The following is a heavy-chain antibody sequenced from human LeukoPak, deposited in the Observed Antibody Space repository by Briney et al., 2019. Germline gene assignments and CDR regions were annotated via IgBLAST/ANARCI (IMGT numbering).Heavy chain of an antibody. J-gene: IGHJ5*02. CDR3: ARQVTIFGVVPPYGWFDP. D-gene: IGHD3-3*01. CDR1: GYSFTTYW. V-gene: IGHV5-51*01. Sequence: GESLKISCKGSGYSFTTYWIGWVRQMPGKGLEWMGIIYPGDSDTRYSPSFQGQVTISADKSISTAYLRWSSLKASDTAMYYCARQVTIFGVVPPYGWFDPWGQGTLVTVSS. CDR2: IYPGDSDT.